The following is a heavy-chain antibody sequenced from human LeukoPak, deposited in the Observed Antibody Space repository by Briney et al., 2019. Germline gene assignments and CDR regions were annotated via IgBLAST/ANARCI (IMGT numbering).Heavy chain of an antibody. V-gene: IGHV3-74*01. J-gene: IGHJ3*02. Sequence: GGSLRLSCEASGFTFSSYWMFWVRQAPGGGLLWVSRINTDGSNTAHAESVKGRFTISRDNAKNTLYLQMNTLRAEDTAVYYCARGLVVSGYVSAVDIWGQGTMVTVSS. D-gene: IGHD2-2*01. CDR2: INTDGSNT. CDR3: ARGLVVSGYVSAVDI. CDR1: GFTFSSYW.